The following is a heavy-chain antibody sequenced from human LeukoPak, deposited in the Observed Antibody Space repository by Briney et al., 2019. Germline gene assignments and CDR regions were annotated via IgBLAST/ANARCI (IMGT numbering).Heavy chain of an antibody. CDR1: GFTFSSYG. J-gene: IGHJ4*02. D-gene: IGHD3-22*01. CDR2: IWYDGSNK. Sequence: GGSLRLSCAVSGFTFSSYGMHWARQAPGKGLEWVAVIWYDGSNKYYADSVKGRFTISRDNSKNTLYLQMNSLRAEDTAVYYCAKGQGYYDSSSPNSFDYWGQGTLVTVSS. V-gene: IGHV3-33*06. CDR3: AKGQGYYDSSSPNSFDY.